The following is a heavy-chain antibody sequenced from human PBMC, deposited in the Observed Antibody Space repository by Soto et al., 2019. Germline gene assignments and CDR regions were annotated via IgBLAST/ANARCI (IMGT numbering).Heavy chain of an antibody. D-gene: IGHD3-22*01. J-gene: IGHJ4*02. CDR2: ISSSSSNI. CDR1: GFTFSSYS. CDR3: ARNRGLYYYGSRAHDS. Sequence: GGSLRRSCAASGFTFSSYSMNWVRQAPGKGLEWVSSISSSSSNIYYADSVKGRFTISRDNARNSLYLQMNSLRAEDAAIYYWARNRGLYYYGSRAHDSWGQGTLVNVSS. V-gene: IGHV3-21*01.